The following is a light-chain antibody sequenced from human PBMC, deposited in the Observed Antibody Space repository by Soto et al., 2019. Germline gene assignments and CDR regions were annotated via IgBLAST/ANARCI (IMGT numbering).Light chain of an antibody. CDR2: EVS. V-gene: IGLV2-14*01. Sequence: QSALTQPASVSGSPGQSITISCTGTSSDVGGYNYVSWYQQHPGKAPKLMIYEVSNRPSGVSNRLSGSKSCNTASLTISGLQAEDEADYYCSSYTSSSTLVFGTGTKLTVL. CDR1: SSDVGGYNY. J-gene: IGLJ1*01. CDR3: SSYTSSSTLV.